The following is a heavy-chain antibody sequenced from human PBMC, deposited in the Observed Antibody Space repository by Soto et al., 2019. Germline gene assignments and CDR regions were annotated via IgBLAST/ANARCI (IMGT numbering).Heavy chain of an antibody. CDR2: ISWSGGST. J-gene: IGHJ3*02. D-gene: IGHD3-22*01. V-gene: IGHV3-43*01. CDR3: AKNITYDSSGWPTVESCDI. Sequence: VGSLRLSCAASGFTFDDYTMHWVRQAPGKGLEWVSHISWSGGSTYYADSVKGRFTISKDNSKNSVYLQIISLITGDNALYYCAKNITYDSSGWPTVESCDIWAQGTM. CDR1: GFTFDDYT.